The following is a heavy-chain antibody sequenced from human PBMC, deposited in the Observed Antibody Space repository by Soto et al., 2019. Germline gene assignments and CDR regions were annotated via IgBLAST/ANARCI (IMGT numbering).Heavy chain of an antibody. Sequence: SGTPSLTCTVSGGSISSGGYYWGWIRQHPGTGLEWIGHISYSGSTYYNTSLKSRVTISVDPSKNQFSLKLSSVTAADTAVYYCARVYYYDSSGYYYFDYWGQGTLVTVSS. CDR1: GGSISSGGYY. V-gene: IGHV4-30-4*01. J-gene: IGHJ4*02. CDR3: ARVYYYDSSGYYYFDY. CDR2: ISYSGST. D-gene: IGHD3-22*01.